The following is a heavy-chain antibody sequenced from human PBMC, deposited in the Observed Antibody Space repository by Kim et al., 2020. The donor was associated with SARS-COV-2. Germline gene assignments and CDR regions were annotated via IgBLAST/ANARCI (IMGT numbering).Heavy chain of an antibody. CDR2: INTNTGNP. V-gene: IGHV7-4-1*01. J-gene: IGHJ6*02. Sequence: ASVKVSCKASGYTFTSYAMNWVRQAPGQGLEWMGWINTNTGNPTYAQGFTGRFVFSLDTSVSTAYLQICSLKAEDTAVYYCARDSPLLLWFGSREYYYYYGMDVWGQGTTVTVSS. D-gene: IGHD3-10*01. CDR3: ARDSPLLLWFGSREYYYYYGMDV. CDR1: GYTFTSYA.